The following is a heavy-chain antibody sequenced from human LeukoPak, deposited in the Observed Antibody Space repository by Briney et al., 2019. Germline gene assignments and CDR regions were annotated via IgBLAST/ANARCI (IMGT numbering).Heavy chain of an antibody. CDR1: GGTFSSYA. Sequence: ASVEVSCKASGGTFSSYAISWVRQAPGQGLEWMGRIIPILGIANYAQKFQGRVTITADKSTSTAYMELSSLRSEDTAVYYCAGYNWNLRYFDYWGQGTLVTVSS. CDR2: IIPILGIA. J-gene: IGHJ4*02. V-gene: IGHV1-69*04. D-gene: IGHD1-7*01. CDR3: AGYNWNLRYFDY.